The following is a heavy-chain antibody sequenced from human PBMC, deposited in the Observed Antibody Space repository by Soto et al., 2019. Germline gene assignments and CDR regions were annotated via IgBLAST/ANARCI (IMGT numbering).Heavy chain of an antibody. Sequence: PGRSLRLSCAASGFTVCSNYMSWVRQAPGKGLEWVSVIYSGGSTYYADSVKGRFTISRDNSKNTLYLQMNSLRAEDTAVYYCARDSTDDYGDYGAFEIWGQGTMVTVSS. CDR2: IYSGGST. D-gene: IGHD4-17*01. CDR3: ARDSTDDYGDYGAFEI. V-gene: IGHV3-53*01. J-gene: IGHJ3*02. CDR1: GFTVCSNY.